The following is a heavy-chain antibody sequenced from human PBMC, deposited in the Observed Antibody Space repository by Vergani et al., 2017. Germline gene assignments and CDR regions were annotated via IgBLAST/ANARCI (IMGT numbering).Heavy chain of an antibody. J-gene: IGHJ6*02. CDR3: ASSDSSGYYFNYYYYGMDV. V-gene: IGHV3-66*02. CDR1: GFTVSSHY. CDR2: IYSGGST. Sequence: QLVESGGDLVQPGGSLRLSCAVSGFTVSSHYMSWVRQAPGKGLEWVSVIYSGGSTYYADSVKGRFTISRDNSKNTLYLQMNSLRAEDTAVYYCASSDSSGYYFNYYYYGMDVWGQGTTVTVSS. D-gene: IGHD3-22*01.